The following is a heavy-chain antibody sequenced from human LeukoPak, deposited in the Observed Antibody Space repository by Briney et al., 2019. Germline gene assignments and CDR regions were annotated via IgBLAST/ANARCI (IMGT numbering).Heavy chain of an antibody. CDR2: IYHSGST. D-gene: IGHD3-16*01. V-gene: IGHV4-4*02. Sequence: SETLSLTCAVSGGSISSSNWWSWVRQPPGKGLEWIGEIYHSGSTNYNPSLKSRVTISVDKSKNQFSLKLSSVTAADTAAYYCASTRGSSASRGFDIWGQGTMVTVSS. J-gene: IGHJ3*02. CDR3: ASTRGSSASRGFDI. CDR1: GGSISSSNW.